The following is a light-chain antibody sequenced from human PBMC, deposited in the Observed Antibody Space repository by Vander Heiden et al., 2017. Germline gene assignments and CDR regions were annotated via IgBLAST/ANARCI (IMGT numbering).Light chain of an antibody. CDR1: QSISSY. CDR3: QQSYSTPLT. Sequence: DIQMTQSPSSLSASVEDRVTITCRASQSISSYLNWYQQKPGKARKLLIYAASSLQSGVPSRFSGSGSGTDFTLTISSLQPEDFATYYCQQSYSTPLTFGGGTKVEIK. J-gene: IGKJ4*01. CDR2: AAS. V-gene: IGKV1-39*01.